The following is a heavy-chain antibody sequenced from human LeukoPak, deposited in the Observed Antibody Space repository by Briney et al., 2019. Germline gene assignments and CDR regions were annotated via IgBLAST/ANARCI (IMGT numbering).Heavy chain of an antibody. CDR2: ISHDERNI. V-gene: IGHV3-30*18. CDR1: GFTFSSYG. J-gene: IGHJ5*02. CDR3: AKDPYRVVVATGNYLDP. Sequence: GGSLRLSCAASGFTFSSYGMHWVRQAPGKGLEWVAVISHDERNIHYADSVKGRFTVSRDNSKNTLYLQMNSLRTEDTAVYYCAKDPYRVVVATGNYLDPWGQGTLVTVSS. D-gene: IGHD2-15*01.